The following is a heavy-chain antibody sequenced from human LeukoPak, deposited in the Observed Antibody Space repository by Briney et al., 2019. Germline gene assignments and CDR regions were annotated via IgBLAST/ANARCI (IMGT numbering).Heavy chain of an antibody. D-gene: IGHD2-2*01. J-gene: IGHJ3*02. CDR1: GFTFSSYS. CDR3: ARVPRYCSSTSCPPDAFDI. Sequence: PGGSLRLXCAASGFTFSSYSMNWVRQAPGKVLEWVSYISSSSSTIYYADSVKGRFTISRDNAKNSLYLQMNSLRAEDTAVYYCARVPRYCSSTSCPPDAFDIWGQGTMVTVSS. CDR2: ISSSSSTI. V-gene: IGHV3-48*01.